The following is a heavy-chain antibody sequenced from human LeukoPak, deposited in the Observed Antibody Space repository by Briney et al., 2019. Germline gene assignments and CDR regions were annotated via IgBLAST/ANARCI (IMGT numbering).Heavy chain of an antibody. Sequence: GGSLRLSCAASGFAFSSYGMHWVRQAPGKGLEWVAFIRYDGSNKYYADSVKGRFTISRDNSKNTLYLQVNSLRAEDTAVYYCAKSPYYYDSSGYSNWGQGTLVTVSS. V-gene: IGHV3-30*02. CDR2: IRYDGSNK. J-gene: IGHJ4*02. D-gene: IGHD3-22*01. CDR3: AKSPYYYDSSGYSN. CDR1: GFAFSSYG.